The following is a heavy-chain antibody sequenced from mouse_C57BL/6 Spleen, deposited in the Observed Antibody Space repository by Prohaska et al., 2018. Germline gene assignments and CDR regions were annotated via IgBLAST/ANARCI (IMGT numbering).Heavy chain of an antibody. CDR3: ASSTWDCYFAD. J-gene: IGHJ1*03. CDR1: GIDFSRYW. Sequence: EVKLLQSGGGLVQPGGSLKLSCAASGIDFSRYWMSWVRRAPGKGLEWIGEINPDSITINYAPSLKDKFIISRDNANNTLYLRMSKLNSEDTALYDCASSTWDCYFADWGTGTTVTVSS. D-gene: IGHD4-1*01. V-gene: IGHV4-1*01. CDR2: INPDSITI.